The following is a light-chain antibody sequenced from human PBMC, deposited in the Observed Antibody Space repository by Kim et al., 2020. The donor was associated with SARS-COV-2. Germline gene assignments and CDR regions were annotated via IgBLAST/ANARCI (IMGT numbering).Light chain of an antibody. CDR3: QSYDSNSQGV. CDR2: EDD. Sequence: KTVTISCTRSSGSITSNYEQWHQQRPGSSPTTLIFEDDQRPSGVPDRFSASIDSSSNSASLTISELKTEDEGDYYCQSYDSNSQGVFGGGTKLTVL. CDR1: SGSITSNY. V-gene: IGLV6-57*01. J-gene: IGLJ3*02.